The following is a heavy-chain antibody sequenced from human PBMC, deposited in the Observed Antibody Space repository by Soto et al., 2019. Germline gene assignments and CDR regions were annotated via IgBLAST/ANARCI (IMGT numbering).Heavy chain of an antibody. CDR2: INTGSSNT. CDR1: GYTFTSYG. Sequence: QVDLVQSGAEVKEPGASVRISCEASGYTFTSYGIHWVRQAPGQRLEWMGWINTGSSNTRYSPEFQARVTITRDTSASTAYTELNSLTSEDTAVYYCARAMPTTGYICFHQWGQGTLVTVSS. D-gene: IGHD3-9*01. CDR3: ARAMPTTGYICFHQ. V-gene: IGHV1-3*04. J-gene: IGHJ4*02.